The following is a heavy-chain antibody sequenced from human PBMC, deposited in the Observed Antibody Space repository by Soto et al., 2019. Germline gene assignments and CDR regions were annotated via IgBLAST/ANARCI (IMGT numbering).Heavy chain of an antibody. D-gene: IGHD3-9*01. CDR3: AKDLGKVPTINWFDP. J-gene: IGHJ5*02. Sequence: GESLRLSCAASGFTFNSYGIHWVRQAPGNGLEWLAVISHDGSKTNYADSVKGRFTISRDNAKNSLYLQMNSLRAEYTALYYCAKDLGKVPTINWFDPWGQGTLVTVSS. CDR2: ISHDGSKT. CDR1: GFTFNSYG. V-gene: IGHV3-30*18.